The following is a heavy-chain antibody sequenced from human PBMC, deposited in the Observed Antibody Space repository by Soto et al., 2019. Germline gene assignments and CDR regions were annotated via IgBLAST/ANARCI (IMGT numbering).Heavy chain of an antibody. CDR1: GFTFSRYD. CDR3: AHTYYYDSSGDYPGYFQH. J-gene: IGHJ1*01. V-gene: IGHV3-23*01. Sequence: PGGSLRLSCAASGFTFSRYDMSWVRQAPGKGLEWVSGISGSGGSTYYADSVKGRFTISRDNSKNTLYLQMNSLRVEDTAVYYCAHTYYYDSSGDYPGYFQHWGQGTLVTVSS. D-gene: IGHD3-22*01. CDR2: ISGSGGST.